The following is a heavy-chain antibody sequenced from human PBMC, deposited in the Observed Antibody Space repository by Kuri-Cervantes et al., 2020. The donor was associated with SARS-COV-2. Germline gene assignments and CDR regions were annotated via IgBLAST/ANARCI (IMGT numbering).Heavy chain of an antibody. CDR3: ARSTPLRRLVVICQGGAFDI. V-gene: IGHV1-2*04. CDR1: GESFIDYH. J-gene: IGHJ3*02. Sequence: AAAKVFCKASGESFIDYHLSWLRQDPGQGLEWMGSMNPNSGGTNYAQKFQGWATMTRDKSISTVYMELSRLRSDDTAVYYCARSTPLRRLVVICQGGAFDIWGQGTMVTVSS. D-gene: IGHD3-22*01. CDR2: MNPNSGGT.